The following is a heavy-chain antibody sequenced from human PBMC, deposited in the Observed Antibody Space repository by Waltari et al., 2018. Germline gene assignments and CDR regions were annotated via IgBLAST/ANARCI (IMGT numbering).Heavy chain of an antibody. CDR2: IWYDGSNK. V-gene: IGHV3-30*18. J-gene: IGHJ6*02. CDR3: AKDTSPDHYYYYGMDV. CDR1: GFTFSSYG. Sequence: QVQLVESGGGVVQPGRSLRLSCAASGFTFSSYGMHWVRQAPGKGLEWVEVIWYDGSNKYYADSVKGRFTISRDNSKNTLYLQMNSLRAEDTAMYYCAKDTSPDHYYYYGMDVWGQGTTVTVSS.